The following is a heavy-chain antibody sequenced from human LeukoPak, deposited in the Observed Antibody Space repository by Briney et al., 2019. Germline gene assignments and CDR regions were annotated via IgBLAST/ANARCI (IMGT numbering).Heavy chain of an antibody. Sequence: ASVKVSCRVSGYTLTELSMHWVRQAPGKGLEWMGGFDPEDGETIYAQKFQGRVTMTEDTSTDTAYMELSSLRSEDTAVYYCATDSPDSSADAFDIWGQGTMVTVSS. CDR2: FDPEDGET. CDR1: GYTLTELS. CDR3: ATDSPDSSADAFDI. J-gene: IGHJ3*02. V-gene: IGHV1-24*01. D-gene: IGHD3-22*01.